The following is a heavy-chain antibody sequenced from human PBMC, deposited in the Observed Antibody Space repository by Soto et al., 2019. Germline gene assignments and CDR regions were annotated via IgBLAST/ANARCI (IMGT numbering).Heavy chain of an antibody. CDR1: SGSFSGYY. J-gene: IGHJ4*02. CDR2: ISQSGNT. V-gene: IGHV4-34*01. D-gene: IGHD6-6*01. Sequence: QVQLHQWGAGLLKPSETLSLACSIYSGSFSGYYWCWIRQPPVKGLEWIGEISQSGNTNYSPSIKSRGSISIDTSMKQFSLNLASVSAADTAVYYCARAPKVSGSSQARPDFWGQGTLVTVSS. CDR3: ARAPKVSGSSQARPDF.